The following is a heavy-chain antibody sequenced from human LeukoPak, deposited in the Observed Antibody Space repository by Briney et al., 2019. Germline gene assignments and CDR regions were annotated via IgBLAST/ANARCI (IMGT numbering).Heavy chain of an antibody. V-gene: IGHV3-9*01. J-gene: IGHJ4*02. CDR1: GFTFDDYA. CDR3: AKDKGGYDFSSTYYFDY. D-gene: IGHD5-12*01. Sequence: PGGSLRLSCAASGFTFDDYAMHWVRQAPGKGLEWVSGISWNSGSIGYADSVKGRFTISRDNAKNSLYLQMNGLRAEDTALYYCAKDKGGYDFSSTYYFDYWGQGTLVTVSS. CDR2: ISWNSGSI.